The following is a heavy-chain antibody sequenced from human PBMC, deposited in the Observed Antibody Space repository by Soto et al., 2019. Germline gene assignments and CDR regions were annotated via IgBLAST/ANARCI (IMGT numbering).Heavy chain of an antibody. D-gene: IGHD1-26*01. CDR2: IIPIFGTA. CDR3: ARGPPYNGVGATYFDY. CDR1: VGPFRTHA. J-gene: IGHJ4*02. V-gene: IGHV1-69*13. Sequence: SVKVSCRASVGPFRTHAISWVRQAPGQGLEWMGGIIPIFGTANYAQKFQGRVTITADESTSTAYMELSSLRSEDTAVYYCARGPPYNGVGATYFDYWGQRTLVTVSS.